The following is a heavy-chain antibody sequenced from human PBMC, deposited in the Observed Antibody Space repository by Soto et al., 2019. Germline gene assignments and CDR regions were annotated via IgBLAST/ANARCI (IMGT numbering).Heavy chain of an antibody. Sequence: QVQLMQSGAEVKKPGSSVKVSCKASGDTFNSYAVNWVRQAPGQALEWMGGIIPIFGAANSAQKFQGRVTITADESTSTVYMELRSLTSDDTAVFYCARELRITAAGPRPYDYWGQGTLVTVSS. J-gene: IGHJ4*02. CDR3: ARELRITAAGPRPYDY. D-gene: IGHD6-13*01. CDR2: IIPIFGAA. CDR1: GDTFNSYA. V-gene: IGHV1-69*12.